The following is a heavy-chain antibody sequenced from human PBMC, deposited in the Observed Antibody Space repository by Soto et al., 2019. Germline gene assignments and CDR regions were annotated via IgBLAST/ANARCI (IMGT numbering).Heavy chain of an antibody. V-gene: IGHV1-69*06. CDR2: IIPIFVTA. Sequence: ASVKVSCKASGCTLSIYAISWVGEAPGQGLEWMGGIIPIFVTANYAQKFQGRVTIKAEKSTRTAYMELGSLRSEDTAVYYCARLLVEPDWYFDLWGRGTLVTVSS. J-gene: IGHJ2*01. CDR3: ARLLVEPDWYFDL. CDR1: GCTLSIYA. D-gene: IGHD2-8*02.